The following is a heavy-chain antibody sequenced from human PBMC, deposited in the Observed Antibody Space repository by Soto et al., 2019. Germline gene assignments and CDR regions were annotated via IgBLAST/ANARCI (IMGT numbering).Heavy chain of an antibody. J-gene: IGHJ4*02. CDR1: GYTFTSYG. D-gene: IGHD2-2*01. V-gene: IGHV1-18*01. CDR2: ISAYNDNT. CDR3: ARGPDCSSTSCYWTDAFDY. Sequence: QVQLVQSGAEVKKPGASVKVSCKASGYTFTSYGISWVRQAPGQGLEWMGWISAYNDNTNYAQKLQGRVTMTTDTSTSTAYMELRSLRSDDTAVYYCARGPDCSSTSCYWTDAFDYWGQGTLVTVSS.